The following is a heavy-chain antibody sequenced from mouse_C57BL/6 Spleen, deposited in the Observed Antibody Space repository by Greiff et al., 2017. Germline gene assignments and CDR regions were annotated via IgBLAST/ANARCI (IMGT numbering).Heavy chain of an antibody. CDR3: ARYGMGAWFAY. D-gene: IGHD1-1*02. CDR1: GYTFTSYW. Sequence: QVQLQQPGAELVKPGASVKLSCKASGYTFTSYWMHWVKQRPGQGLEWIGMIHPNSGSTNYNEKFKSKATLTVDKSSSTAYMQLSSLTSEDSAVYDCARYGMGAWFAYWGQGTLVTVSA. J-gene: IGHJ3*01. V-gene: IGHV1-64*01. CDR2: IHPNSGST.